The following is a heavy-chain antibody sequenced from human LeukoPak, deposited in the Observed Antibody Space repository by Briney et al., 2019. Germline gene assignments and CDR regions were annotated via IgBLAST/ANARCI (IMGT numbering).Heavy chain of an antibody. CDR3: ARDRSRYYGMDV. CDR2: IWFDGSNK. J-gene: IGHJ6*02. D-gene: IGHD6-25*01. V-gene: IGHV3-33*01. Sequence: GGSLRLSCAASRFTFSSYGMHWVRQAPGKGLEWVAVIWFDGSNKYYAASVKGRFTISRDNSKNTLYLQMNSLRAEDTAVYYCARDRSRYYGMDVWGQGTTVTVSS. CDR1: RFTFSSYG.